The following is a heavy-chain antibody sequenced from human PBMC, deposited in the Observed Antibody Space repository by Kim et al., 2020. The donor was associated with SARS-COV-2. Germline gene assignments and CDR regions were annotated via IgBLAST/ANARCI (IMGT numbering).Heavy chain of an antibody. CDR3: ARSAHFWSGHYLDL. CDR1: GYTFTDYY. D-gene: IGHD3-3*01. J-gene: IGHJ5*02. CDR2: INPCSGDT. Sequence: ASVKVSCKASGYTFTDYYIHWVRQAPGQGLEWMGWINPCSGDTNYAQKFQGRVTMTRDTSISTPYVELSSLRSDDTAVYYCARSAHFWSGHYLDLWGQGTLITVSP. V-gene: IGHV1-2*02.